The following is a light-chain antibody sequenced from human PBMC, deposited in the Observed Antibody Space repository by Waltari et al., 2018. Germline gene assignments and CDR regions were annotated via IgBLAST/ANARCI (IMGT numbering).Light chain of an antibody. Sequence: SYELTQPPSVSVSPGQTASITCTGEKFGDKYECWYQQKPGQSPVLVIYQGSKRPSGIPERFSGSNSGNTATLTISGTQAMDEADYYGQAWDSSTYVVFGGGTKLTVL. CDR2: QGS. J-gene: IGLJ2*01. CDR3: QAWDSSTYVV. CDR1: KFGDKY. V-gene: IGLV3-1*01.